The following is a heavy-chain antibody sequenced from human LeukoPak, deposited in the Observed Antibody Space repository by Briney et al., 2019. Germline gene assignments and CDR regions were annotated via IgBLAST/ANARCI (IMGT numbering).Heavy chain of an antibody. J-gene: IGHJ6*04. Sequence: GGSLRLSCAASGFTFSSYGMHWVRQAPGKGLEWVAVISYDGSNKYYADSVKGRFTISRDNSKNTLCLQMNSLRAEDTAVYYCAKDRYGYYYGMDAWGKGTTVTVSS. D-gene: IGHD5-18*01. CDR3: AKDRYGYYYGMDA. CDR2: ISYDGSNK. CDR1: GFTFSSYG. V-gene: IGHV3-30*18.